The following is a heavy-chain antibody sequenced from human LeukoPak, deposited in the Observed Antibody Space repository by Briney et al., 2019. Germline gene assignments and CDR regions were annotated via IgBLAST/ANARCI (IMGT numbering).Heavy chain of an antibody. CDR3: AREISRVLVGAKGNYFDY. J-gene: IGHJ4*02. CDR1: GFTFSSYW. Sequence: PGGSLRLSCAASGFTFSSYWMSWVRQAPGKGLEWVANIKQDGSEKYYVDSVKGRFTISRDNAKNSLYLQMNSLRAEDTAVYYCAREISRVLVGAKGNYFDYWGQGTLVTVSS. V-gene: IGHV3-7*01. CDR2: IKQDGSEK. D-gene: IGHD1-26*01.